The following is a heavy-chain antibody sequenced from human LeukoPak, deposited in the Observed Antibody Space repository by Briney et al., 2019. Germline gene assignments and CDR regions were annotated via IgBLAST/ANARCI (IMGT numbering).Heavy chain of an antibody. J-gene: IGHJ4*02. CDR1: GFTVSSNY. D-gene: IGHD1-26*01. CDR2: IYSGDST. Sequence: GGSLRLSCAVSGFTVSSNYMSWVRQAPGKGLEWVSVIYSGDSTYYADSVKGRFTISRDNSKNTLYLQMNSLRAEDTAVYYCARESGSYGLDYWGQGTLVTVSS. CDR3: ARESGSYGLDY. V-gene: IGHV3-53*01.